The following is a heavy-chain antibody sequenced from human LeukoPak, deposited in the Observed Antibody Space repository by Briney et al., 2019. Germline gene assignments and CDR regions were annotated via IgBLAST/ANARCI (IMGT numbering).Heavy chain of an antibody. D-gene: IGHD6-19*01. V-gene: IGHV1-2*02. J-gene: IGHJ4*02. CDR2: INPNSGGT. CDR3: ASLMGAVAGTEIFDY. Sequence: EASVKVSCKASGYTFTGYYMHRVRQAPGQGLGWMGWINPNSGGTNYAQKFQGRVTMTRDTSISTAYMELSRLRSDDTAVYYCASLMGAVAGTEIFDYWGQGTLVTVSS. CDR1: GYTFTGYY.